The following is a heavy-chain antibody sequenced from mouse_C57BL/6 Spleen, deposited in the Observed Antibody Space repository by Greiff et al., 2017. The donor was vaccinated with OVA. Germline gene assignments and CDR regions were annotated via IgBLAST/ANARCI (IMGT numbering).Heavy chain of an antibody. J-gene: IGHJ2*01. CDR2: IDPSDSYT. V-gene: IGHV1-69*01. Sequence: QVQLQQSGAELVMPGASVKLSCKASGYTFTSYWMHWVKQRPGQGLEWIGEIDPSDSYTNYNQKFKGKSTLTVDKSSSTAYMQLSSLTSEDSAVYYCARSAQDYFDYWGQGTTLTVSS. D-gene: IGHD3-2*02. CDR1: GYTFTSYW. CDR3: ARSAQDYFDY.